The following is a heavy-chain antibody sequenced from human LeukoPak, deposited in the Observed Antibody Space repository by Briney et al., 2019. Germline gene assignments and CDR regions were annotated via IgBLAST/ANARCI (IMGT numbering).Heavy chain of an antibody. Sequence: AGGSLRLSCAASGFTFRSYWMSWVRQAPGKGLEWVANINQGGGVQYYMDSVKGRFTISRDDAKNSLYVQMNSLRSEDTAVYYCARQLGYCSSTSCHPGYYYYMDVWGKGTTVTVSS. V-gene: IGHV3-7*03. CDR3: ARQLGYCSSTSCHPGYYYYMDV. D-gene: IGHD2-2*01. J-gene: IGHJ6*03. CDR2: INQGGGVQ. CDR1: GFTFRSYW.